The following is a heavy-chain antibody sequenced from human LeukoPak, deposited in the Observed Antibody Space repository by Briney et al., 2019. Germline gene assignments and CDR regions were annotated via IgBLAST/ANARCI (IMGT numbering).Heavy chain of an antibody. CDR2: IYYSGIT. Sequence: SETLSLTCTVSGGSISGYYWSWIRQPPGKGLEWIGYIYYSGITNYNPSLKSRVTISVDTSKDQFSLKLSSVTAADTAVYYCARDPTTVVTLPYYFDFWGQGTLVTVSA. CDR3: ARDPTTVVTLPYYFDF. D-gene: IGHD4-23*01. J-gene: IGHJ4*02. V-gene: IGHV4-59*12. CDR1: GGSISGYY.